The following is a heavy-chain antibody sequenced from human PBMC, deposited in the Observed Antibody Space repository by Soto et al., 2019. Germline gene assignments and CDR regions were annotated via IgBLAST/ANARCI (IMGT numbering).Heavy chain of an antibody. V-gene: IGHV1-69*13. CDR3: ARDDATYCGGDCYRYFYYGMDV. D-gene: IGHD2-21*02. J-gene: IGHJ6*02. Sequence: AAVKVSCKASGGTFSNHAISWVRQAPGQGLEWVGGIIPMFPTADYAQRFQGRVTITADDSTTTVYMELSGLRSEDTAMYYCARDDATYCGGDCYRYFYYGMDVWGQGTTVTVSS. CDR2: IIPMFPTA. CDR1: GGTFSNHA.